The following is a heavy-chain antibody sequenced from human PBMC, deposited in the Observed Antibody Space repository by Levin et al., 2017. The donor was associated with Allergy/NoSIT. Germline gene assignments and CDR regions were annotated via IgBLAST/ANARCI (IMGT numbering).Heavy chain of an antibody. Sequence: GESLKISCAASGFTFSSYWMSWVRQAPGKGLEWVANIKQDGSEKYYVDSVKGRFTISRDNAKNSLYLQMNSLRAEDTAVYYCARGGGSGSFWGQGTLVTVSS. V-gene: IGHV3-7*04. CDR3: ARGGGSGSF. CDR2: IKQDGSEK. CDR1: GFTFSSYW. J-gene: IGHJ4*02. D-gene: IGHD3-10*01.